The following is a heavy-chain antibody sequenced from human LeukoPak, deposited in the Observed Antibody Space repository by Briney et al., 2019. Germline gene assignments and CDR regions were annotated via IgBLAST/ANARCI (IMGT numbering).Heavy chain of an antibody. D-gene: IGHD6-25*01. V-gene: IGHV3-30*18. Sequence: GGSLRLSCAASGFSFSHSGMHWVRQAPGKGLEWVGLISYDGNNTYYSDSVKGRFTISRDNSKNTVSLQMISLRVEDTAIYYCAKRAAAPLGDAFDLWGQGTVVTVSS. CDR2: ISYDGNNT. CDR1: GFSFSHSG. CDR3: AKRAAAPLGDAFDL. J-gene: IGHJ3*01.